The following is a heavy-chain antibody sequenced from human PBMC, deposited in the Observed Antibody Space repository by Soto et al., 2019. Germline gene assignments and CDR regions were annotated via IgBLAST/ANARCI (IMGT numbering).Heavy chain of an antibody. CDR2: IWFDGSTK. CDR3: ARGRVQAGNGGDRFAP. CDR1: GFSFSNSG. D-gene: IGHD3-16*01. J-gene: IGHJ5*02. V-gene: IGHV3-33*01. Sequence: QVQLVESGGGVVQPGTSLRLSCAASGFSFSNSGMHWVRQAPGKGLEWVAVIWFDGSTKFYAHSVNGRFSISRDNSNKTLYLQMDNLRIDDTAVYYCARGRVQAGNGGDRFAPWGQGNLVTVSS.